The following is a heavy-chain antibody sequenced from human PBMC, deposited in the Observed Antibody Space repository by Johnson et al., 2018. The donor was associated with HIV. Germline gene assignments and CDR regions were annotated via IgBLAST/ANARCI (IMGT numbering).Heavy chain of an antibody. CDR3: ARERQLESSAFDI. J-gene: IGHJ3*02. CDR1: GFTFSSYW. D-gene: IGHD6-6*01. V-gene: IGHV3-7*05. CDR2: IKQDGSEK. Sequence: VQLVESGVGLVQPGGSLRLSCAASGFTFSSYWMSWVRQAPGKGLEWVANIKQDGSEKYYVDSVKGRFTISRDNAKNSLYLQMNSLRAEDTAVYYCARERQLESSAFDIWGQGTMVSVSS.